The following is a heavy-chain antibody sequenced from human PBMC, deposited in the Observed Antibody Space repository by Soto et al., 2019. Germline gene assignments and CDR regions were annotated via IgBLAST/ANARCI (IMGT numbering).Heavy chain of an antibody. J-gene: IGHJ6*02. CDR1: GYTFTSYG. D-gene: IGHD2-15*01. CDR3: ASPSVLPYYYGMDV. V-gene: IGHV1-18*04. CDR2: ISAYNGNT. Sequence: QVRLVQSGAEVKKPGASVKVSCKASGYTFTSYGISWVRQAPGQGREWMGWISAYNGNTNYAQKLQGRVTMTTDTSPSTAYMELRSLRSDDTAVYYCASPSVLPYYYGMDVWGQGTTVTVSS.